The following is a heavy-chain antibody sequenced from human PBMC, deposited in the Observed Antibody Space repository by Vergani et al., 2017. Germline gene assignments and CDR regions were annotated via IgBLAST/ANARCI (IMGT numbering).Heavy chain of an antibody. Sequence: VQLVESGGGLIQPGRSLRLSCAASGFTFSSYGMHWVRQAPGKGLEWVAVISYDGSNKYYADSVKGRFTISRDNSKNTLYLQMNSLRAEDTAVYYCAKDRGGYHTAYAFDIWGQGTMVTVSS. D-gene: IGHD3-22*01. J-gene: IGHJ3*02. CDR3: AKDRGGYHTAYAFDI. V-gene: IGHV3-30*18. CDR1: GFTFSSYG. CDR2: ISYDGSNK.